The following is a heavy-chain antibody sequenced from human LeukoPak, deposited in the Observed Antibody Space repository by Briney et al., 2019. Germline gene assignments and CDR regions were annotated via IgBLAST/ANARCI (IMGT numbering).Heavy chain of an antibody. V-gene: IGHV4-38-2*01. CDR1: GYSISSGYY. J-gene: IGHJ4*02. CDR2: IYPSGNT. Sequence: SETLSLTCAVSGYSISSGYYWGWTRQPPGKGLEWIGSIYPSGNTYCNPSLKSRVTISLDTSKNHFSLNLSSVTAADTAVYYCAREYCGASCSRDYWGQGTLVTVSS. CDR3: AREYCGASCSRDY. D-gene: IGHD2-21*01.